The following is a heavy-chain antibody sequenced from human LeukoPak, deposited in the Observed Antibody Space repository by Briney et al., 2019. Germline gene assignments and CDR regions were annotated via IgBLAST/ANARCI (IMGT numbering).Heavy chain of an antibody. Sequence: GGSLRLSCAASGFTFSSYSTNWVRQVPGKGLEWVSSISSSSSYIYYADSVKGRFTISRDNAKNSLYLQMNSLRAEDTAVYYCARDPLYGDYAFGYWGQGTLVTVSS. D-gene: IGHD4-17*01. CDR2: ISSSSSYI. CDR3: ARDPLYGDYAFGY. CDR1: GFTFSSYS. V-gene: IGHV3-21*01. J-gene: IGHJ4*02.